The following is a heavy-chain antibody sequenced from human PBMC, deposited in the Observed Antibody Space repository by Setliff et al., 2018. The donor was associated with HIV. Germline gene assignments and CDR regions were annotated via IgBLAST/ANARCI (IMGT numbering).Heavy chain of an antibody. V-gene: IGHV3-74*01. J-gene: IGHJ4*02. D-gene: IGHD6-13*01. CDR1: GLTFSSHW. Sequence: GGSLRPPCAASGLTFSSHWMHWVRQTPGKGLVWVSYIDNDASHTIHADSVKSRFTISRDNAKNTAYLPVNSLRTEDSSVYYCARGGFGTGLDYWGLGALVTVSS. CDR3: ARGGFGTGLDY. CDR2: IDNDASHT.